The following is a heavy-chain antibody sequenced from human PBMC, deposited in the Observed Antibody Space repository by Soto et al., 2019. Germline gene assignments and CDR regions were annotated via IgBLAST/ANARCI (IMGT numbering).Heavy chain of an antibody. D-gene: IGHD6-6*01. CDR1: GYTFTSYG. CDR2: ISAYNGNT. J-gene: IGHJ3*02. CDR3: ARTPRKSYSSSSEAFDI. V-gene: IGHV1-18*04. Sequence: GASVKVSCKASGYTFTSYGISWVRQAPGQGLEWMGWISAYNGNTNYAQKLQGRVTMTTDTSTSTAYMELRSLRSDDTAVYYCARTPRKSYSSSSEAFDIWGQGTMVTVSS.